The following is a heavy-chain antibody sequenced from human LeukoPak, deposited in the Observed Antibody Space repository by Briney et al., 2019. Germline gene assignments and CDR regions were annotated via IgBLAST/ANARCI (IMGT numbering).Heavy chain of an antibody. D-gene: IGHD6-6*01. J-gene: IGHJ4*02. V-gene: IGHV3-23*01. CDR3: AKAPGSSSSSTRVDY. CDR1: GFTFSSYA. Sequence: HPGGSLRLSCAASGFTFSSYAMSWVRQAPGKGLEWVSAISGSGGSTYYADSVKGRFTISRDNSKNTLYLQMNSLRAEDTAVYYCAKAPGSSSSSTRVDYWGQGTLVTVSS. CDR2: ISGSGGST.